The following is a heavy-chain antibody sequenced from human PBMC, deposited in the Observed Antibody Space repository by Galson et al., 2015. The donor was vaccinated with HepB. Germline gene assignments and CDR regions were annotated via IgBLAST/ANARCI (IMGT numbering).Heavy chain of an antibody. Sequence: SVKVSCKASGYTFTSYGISWVRQAPGQGLEWMGWISAYNGNTNYAQKLQGRVTMTTDTSTSTAYMELRSLRSDDTAVYYCARDSWGARFWSGYYPPYYYYGMDVWGQGTTVTVSS. CDR1: GYTFTSYG. V-gene: IGHV1-18*04. J-gene: IGHJ6*02. D-gene: IGHD3-3*01. CDR3: ARDSWGARFWSGYYPPYYYYGMDV. CDR2: ISAYNGNT.